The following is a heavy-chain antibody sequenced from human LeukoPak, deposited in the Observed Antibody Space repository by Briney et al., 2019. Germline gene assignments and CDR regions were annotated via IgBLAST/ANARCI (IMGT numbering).Heavy chain of an antibody. V-gene: IGHV3-23*01. CDR3: AKCIAVAGKNAFDI. D-gene: IGHD6-19*01. CDR2: ISGSGGST. CDR1: GFTFSSYA. J-gene: IGHJ3*02. Sequence: GGSLRLSCAASGFTFSSYAMSWVRQAPGKGLEWVSAISGSGGSTYYADSVKGRLTISRDNSKNTLYLQMNSLRAEDTAVYCCAKCIAVAGKNAFDIWGQGTMVTVSS.